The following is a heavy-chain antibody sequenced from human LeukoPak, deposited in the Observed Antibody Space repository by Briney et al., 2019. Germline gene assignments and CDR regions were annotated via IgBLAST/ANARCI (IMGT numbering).Heavy chain of an antibody. CDR1: GFTFSSYS. CDR2: ISSSSSYI. Sequence: GESLRLSCAASGFTFSSYSMNWVRQAPGKGLEWVSSISSSSSYIYYADSVKGRFTISRDNAKNSLYLQMNSLRAEDTAVYYCAKESTMSAGSFDIWGQGTMVTVSS. CDR3: AKESTMSAGSFDI. V-gene: IGHV3-21*01. J-gene: IGHJ3*02. D-gene: IGHD5/OR15-5a*01.